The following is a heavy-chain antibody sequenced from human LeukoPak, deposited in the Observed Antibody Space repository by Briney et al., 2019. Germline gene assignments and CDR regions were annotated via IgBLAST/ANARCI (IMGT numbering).Heavy chain of an antibody. D-gene: IGHD1-26*01. CDR2: IYSDNT. CDR3: ARHWGVGSRYFDF. Sequence: GGSLRLSCTVSGFTVSSNSMSWVRQAPGKGLEWVSFIYSDNTHYSDSVKGRLTISRDNSKNTLYLQMNSLRAEDTAVYYCARHWGVGSRYFDFWGQGTLVTVSS. J-gene: IGHJ4*02. CDR1: GFTVSSNS. V-gene: IGHV3-53*01.